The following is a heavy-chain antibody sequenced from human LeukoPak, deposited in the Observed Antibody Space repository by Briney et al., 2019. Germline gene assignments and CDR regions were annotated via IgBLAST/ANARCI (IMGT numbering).Heavy chain of an antibody. V-gene: IGHV4/OR15-8*01. D-gene: IGHD3-22*01. CDR1: GGSIDSTNW. CDR2: IHHDGRI. J-gene: IGHJ4*02. CDR3: ARGFRGSSGYYGY. Sequence: SETLSLTCDVSGGSIDSTNWWNWVRQPPGKGLEWIGEIHHDGRINYNPSLKSRVTLSVDKSKNQFSLKLSSVTAADTAVYYCARGFRGSSGYYGYWGQGTLVTVSS.